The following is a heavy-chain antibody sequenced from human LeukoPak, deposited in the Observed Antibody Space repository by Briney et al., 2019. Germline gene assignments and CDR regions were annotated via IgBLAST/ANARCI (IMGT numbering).Heavy chain of an antibody. CDR2: ITSEGSST. D-gene: IGHD6-19*01. Sequence: GGSLRLSCAASGFTFSSYWMHWVRQVPGKGLVWVSRITSEGSSTSYADSVKGRFTISRDNAKNSLYLQVKSLRAEDTAVYYCARSHLYSSGWYGFDYWGQGTLVTVSS. CDR3: ARSHLYSSGWYGFDY. CDR1: GFTFSSYW. V-gene: IGHV3-74*01. J-gene: IGHJ4*02.